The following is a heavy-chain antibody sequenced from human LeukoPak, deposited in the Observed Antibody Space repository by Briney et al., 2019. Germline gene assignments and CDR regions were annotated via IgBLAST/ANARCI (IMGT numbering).Heavy chain of an antibody. CDR1: GVTFSNAW. D-gene: IGHD5-12*01. CDR2: IKSKTDGGTT. J-gene: IGHJ1*01. V-gene: IGHV3-15*01. CDR3: STGREGNSDDYKYSQH. Sequence: GGSLRLSCAASGVTFSNAWMTWVRQAPGKGLEWVGRIKSKTDGGTTDYAATVKGGFAISRDDSKNMLYLQMNSLKTEDTAVYYCSTGREGNSDDYKYSQHWGQGTLVTVSS.